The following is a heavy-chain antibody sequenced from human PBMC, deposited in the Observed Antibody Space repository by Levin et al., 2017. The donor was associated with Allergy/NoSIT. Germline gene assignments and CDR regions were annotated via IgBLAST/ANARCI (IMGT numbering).Heavy chain of an antibody. CDR3: ARVKRRGEQLVWGMDV. D-gene: IGHD6-6*01. Sequence: GGSLRLSCAASGFTFSSYSMNWVRQAPGKGLEWVSYISSSSSTIYYADSVKGRFTISRDNAKNSLYLQMNSLRDEDTAVYYCARVKRRGEQLVWGMDVWGQGTTVTVSS. V-gene: IGHV3-48*02. J-gene: IGHJ6*02. CDR1: GFTFSSYS. CDR2: ISSSSSTI.